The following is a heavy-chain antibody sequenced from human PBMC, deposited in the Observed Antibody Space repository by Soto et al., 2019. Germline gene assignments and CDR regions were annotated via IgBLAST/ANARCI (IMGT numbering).Heavy chain of an antibody. J-gene: IGHJ5*02. CDR2: IYYTGST. V-gene: IGHV4-31*03. Sequence: QEQLQESGPGLVKPSQTLSLTCTDCGGSISSGGNYWSWIRQHPGKGLEWIGYIYYTGSTYYNPSLKSRITISVDTSKNQFSLKLSSVTAADTAVYYCARNLDQNWFDPWGQGTLVTVSS. D-gene: IGHD3-3*01. CDR3: ARNLDQNWFDP. CDR1: GGSISSGGNY.